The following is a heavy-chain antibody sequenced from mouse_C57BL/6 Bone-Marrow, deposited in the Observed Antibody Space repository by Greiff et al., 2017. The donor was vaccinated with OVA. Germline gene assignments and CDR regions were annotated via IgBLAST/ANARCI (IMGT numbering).Heavy chain of an antibody. V-gene: IGHV7-1*01. Sequence: EVKLQESGGGLVQSGRSLRLSCATSGFTFSDFYMEWVRQAPGKGLEWIAASRNKANDYTTEYSASVKGRFIVSRDTSQSILYLQMNALRAEDTAIYYCARGLYDYDGRVDYYAMDYWGQGTSVTVSS. CDR3: ARGLYDYDGRVDYYAMDY. CDR1: GFTFSDFY. D-gene: IGHD2-4*01. CDR2: SRNKANDYTT. J-gene: IGHJ4*01.